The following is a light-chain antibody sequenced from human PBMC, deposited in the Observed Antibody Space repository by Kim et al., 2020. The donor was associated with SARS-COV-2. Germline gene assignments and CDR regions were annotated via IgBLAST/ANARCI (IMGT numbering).Light chain of an antibody. CDR2: AAS. Sequence: ILLTQSPSSLSASVGDRVTITCRASQGISRDLAWYQQKPGNPPKLLIYAASTLQSGVPSRFSGSGSGKDFTLPITTLQPEDFATFSCQQLHTYPLTFGPGTKVDIK. J-gene: IGKJ3*01. CDR1: QGISRD. CDR3: QQLHTYPLT. V-gene: IGKV1-9*01.